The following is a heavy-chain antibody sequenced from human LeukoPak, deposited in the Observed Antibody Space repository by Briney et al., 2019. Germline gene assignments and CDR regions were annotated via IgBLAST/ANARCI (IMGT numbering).Heavy chain of an antibody. CDR3: AREVSRYSIDY. Sequence: SQTLSLTCTVSGGSISSGGYYWSWIRQHPGKGLEWIGYIYYSGSTYYNPSLKSRVTISVDTSKNQFSLKLSSVTAADTAVYYCAREVSRYSIDYWGQGTLVTVSS. D-gene: IGHD6-13*01. V-gene: IGHV4-31*03. CDR2: IYYSGST. J-gene: IGHJ4*02. CDR1: GGSISSGGYY.